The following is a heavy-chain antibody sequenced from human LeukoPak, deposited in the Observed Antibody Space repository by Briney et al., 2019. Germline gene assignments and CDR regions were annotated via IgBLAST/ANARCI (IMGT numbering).Heavy chain of an antibody. J-gene: IGHJ4*02. Sequence: GGSLRLSCVSSRFTVSSNYINWVGQAPGKGLEWVSLIYGSTSAEYADSVKGRCTVSRHTSMNTVYLQLTSLRAEDTAVYYCSRLNVGDDYWGQGTLVSVSS. D-gene: IGHD4-17*01. CDR1: RFTVSSNY. CDR2: IYGSTSA. V-gene: IGHV3-66*01. CDR3: SRLNVGDDY.